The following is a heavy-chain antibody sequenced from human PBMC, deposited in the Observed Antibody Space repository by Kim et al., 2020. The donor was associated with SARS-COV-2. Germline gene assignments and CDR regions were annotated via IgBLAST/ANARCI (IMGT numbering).Heavy chain of an antibody. V-gene: IGHV3-30*02. Sequence: ADSVKGRFTISRDNSKNTLYLQMNSLRAEDTAVYYCAKDRLVVPYFGFDYWGQGTLVTVSS. CDR3: AKDRLVVPYFGFDY. D-gene: IGHD2-2*01. J-gene: IGHJ4*02.